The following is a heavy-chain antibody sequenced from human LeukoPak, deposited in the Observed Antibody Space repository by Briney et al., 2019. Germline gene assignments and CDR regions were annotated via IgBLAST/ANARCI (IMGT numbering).Heavy chain of an antibody. D-gene: IGHD5-18*01. J-gene: IGHJ3*02. V-gene: IGHV1-18*04. CDR1: GYTFTGCY. CDR2: ITAGNGNT. CDR3: ARDLARGYSYGNSPFDI. Sequence: GASVKVSYMASGYTFTGCYMHGVRQAPRQGLEWMGWITAGNGNTNYAQKVQGRVTMTTDTSTSTAYMELRSLRSDDTAVYFCARDLARGYSYGNSPFDIWGEGAIGTVSS.